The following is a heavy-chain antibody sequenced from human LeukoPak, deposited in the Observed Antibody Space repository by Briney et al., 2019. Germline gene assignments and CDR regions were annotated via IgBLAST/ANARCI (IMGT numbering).Heavy chain of an antibody. Sequence: GRSLRLSCAASGFTFSSYAMHWVRQAPGKGLEWVSYISSSSSTIYYADSVKGRFTISRDNAKNSLYLQMNSLRAEDTAVYYCARDRGTDYMDVWGKGTTVTVSS. CDR1: GFTFSSYA. CDR3: ARDRGTDYMDV. V-gene: IGHV3-48*01. CDR2: ISSSSSTI. J-gene: IGHJ6*03.